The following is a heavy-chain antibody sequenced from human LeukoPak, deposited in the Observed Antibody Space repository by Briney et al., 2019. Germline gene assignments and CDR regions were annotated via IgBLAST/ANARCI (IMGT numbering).Heavy chain of an antibody. D-gene: IGHD2-2*01. CDR3: ARGRKRYCSSTSCSPDYYYYYYMDV. V-gene: IGHV3-7*01. J-gene: IGHJ6*03. Sequence: PGGSLRLSCAASGFTFSSYWMSWVRQAPGKGLEWVANIKQDGSEKYYVDSVKGRFTISRDNAKNSLYLQMNSLRAEDTAVYYCARGRKRYCSSTSCSPDYYYYYYMDVWGQGTTVTVSS. CDR1: GFTFSSYW. CDR2: IKQDGSEK.